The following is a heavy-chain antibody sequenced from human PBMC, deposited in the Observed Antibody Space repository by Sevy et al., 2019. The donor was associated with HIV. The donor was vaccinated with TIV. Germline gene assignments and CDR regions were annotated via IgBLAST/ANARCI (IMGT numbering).Heavy chain of an antibody. CDR1: GFIFSNYW. CDR2: INSDGSDT. Sequence: GGSLRLSCEASGFIFSNYWMHWVRQAPGKGLVWVSRINSDGSDTSYADSVKGRFTISRDNAKNTLYLQVNSLRAEDTGVYYCARIMLGADVGPYYGMDVWGQGTTVTVSS. J-gene: IGHJ6*02. D-gene: IGHD3-16*01. CDR3: ARIMLGADVGPYYGMDV. V-gene: IGHV3-74*01.